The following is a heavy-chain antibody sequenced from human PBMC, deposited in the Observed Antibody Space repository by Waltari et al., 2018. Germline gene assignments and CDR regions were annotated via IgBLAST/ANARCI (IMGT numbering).Heavy chain of an antibody. Sequence: EVQLVESGGGLVQPGGSLRLSCAGSGFTFSAYSMNWVRQAPGKGLEWVSYISGSSDTIYYAASVKGRFTVSRDNAKNSLYLHMNSLRSEDTAVYYCAREYCKNTTCHHWGQGTLVTVSS. D-gene: IGHD2-15*01. CDR1: GFTFSAYS. CDR3: AREYCKNTTCHH. J-gene: IGHJ4*02. CDR2: ISGSSDTI. V-gene: IGHV3-48*01.